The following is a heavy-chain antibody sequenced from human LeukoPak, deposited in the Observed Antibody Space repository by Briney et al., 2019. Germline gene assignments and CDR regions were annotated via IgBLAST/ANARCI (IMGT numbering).Heavy chain of an antibody. CDR2: IYPGNSDT. Sequence: GESLKISSKGSGYYFTNYWIGWVRQMPGKGLEWMGIIYPGNSDTTYSPSFQGQVTISADESISTAYLQWRSLKASDTAMYYCARRSDNWFDPWGQGTLVTVSS. V-gene: IGHV5-51*01. J-gene: IGHJ5*02. CDR3: ARRSDNWFDP. D-gene: IGHD3-10*01. CDR1: GYYFTNYW.